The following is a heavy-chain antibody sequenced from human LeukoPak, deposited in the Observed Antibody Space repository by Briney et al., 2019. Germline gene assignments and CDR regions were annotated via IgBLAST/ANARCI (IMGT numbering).Heavy chain of an antibody. V-gene: IGHV4-39*07. CDR1: GGSISSNSYS. CDR2: MYYTGSS. Sequence: PSETLSLTCTVSGGSISSNSYSWGWIRQPLGKGLEWIGSMYYTGSSYYNPPLKSRVTISLDTSKNQFSLKLSSVTAADTAVYYCARDWNDSSGYYYGFWFDPWGQGTLVTVSS. J-gene: IGHJ5*02. CDR3: ARDWNDSSGYYYGFWFDP. D-gene: IGHD3-22*01.